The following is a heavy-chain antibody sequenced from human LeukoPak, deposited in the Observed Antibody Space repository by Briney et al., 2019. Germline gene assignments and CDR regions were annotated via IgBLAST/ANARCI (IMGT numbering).Heavy chain of an antibody. D-gene: IGHD2-8*02. CDR1: GFTFSDAW. CDR3: SLRYCSGTSCPGY. CDR2: IKSSAEGEAT. V-gene: IGHV3-15*01. Sequence: GGSLRLSCAASGFTFSDAWLSWVRQAPGKGPEWVGRIKSSAEGEATDYAAPVKGRFTVSRDDSKDTLYLQMNSLKTEDTAVYYCSLRYCSGTSCPGYWGQGTLVTVSS. J-gene: IGHJ4*02.